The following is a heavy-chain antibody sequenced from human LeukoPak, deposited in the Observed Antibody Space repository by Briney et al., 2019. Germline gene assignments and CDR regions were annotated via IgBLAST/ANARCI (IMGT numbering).Heavy chain of an antibody. V-gene: IGHV3-9*01. CDR1: GFTFDDYA. CDR2: ISWNSGSR. D-gene: IGHD6-19*01. CDR3: AKDRRSSSGSGTFDY. Sequence: GGSLRLSCAASGFTFDDYAMHWVRQAPGKGLEWVSSISWNSGSRGYADSVKGRFTISRDNAKNSLYVQMNSLRTEDTALYYCAKDRRSSSGSGTFDYWGQGTLVTVSS. J-gene: IGHJ4*02.